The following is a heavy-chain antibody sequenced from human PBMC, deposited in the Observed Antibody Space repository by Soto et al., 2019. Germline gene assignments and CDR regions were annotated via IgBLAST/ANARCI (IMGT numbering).Heavy chain of an antibody. D-gene: IGHD6-13*01. Sequence: PRGSLLLSCQPSGFSFSIYAMHWVRQAPGKGLQWVGVISYDGSHKFYGESVKGRFTISRDNSKNTLYLQMPSLTTEDTGIYYCAKVAGVATGGTVGGLDPWGQGTLVTVSS. CDR2: ISYDGSHK. CDR1: GFSFSIYA. V-gene: IGHV3-30*18. J-gene: IGHJ5*02. CDR3: AKVAGVATGGTVGGLDP.